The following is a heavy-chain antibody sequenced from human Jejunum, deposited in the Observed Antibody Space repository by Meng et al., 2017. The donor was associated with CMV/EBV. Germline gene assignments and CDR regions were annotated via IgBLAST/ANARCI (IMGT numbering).Heavy chain of an antibody. CDR2: IRGGASTGTT. Sequence: GFSFGDYGVSSVRKSPGKGLEWVAFIRGGASTGTTEYAASVKGRFSVSRDDSNSVAYLEMNSMKIEDTAVYYCTRDRGRVTPPDYWGQGVLVTVSS. V-gene: IGHV3-49*04. D-gene: IGHD4-23*01. J-gene: IGHJ4*02. CDR3: TRDRGRVTPPDY. CDR1: GFSFGDYG.